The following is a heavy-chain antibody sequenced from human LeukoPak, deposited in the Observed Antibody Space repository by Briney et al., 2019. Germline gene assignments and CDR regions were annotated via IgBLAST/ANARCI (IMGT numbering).Heavy chain of an antibody. CDR2: INHSGST. V-gene: IGHV4-34*01. CDR1: GGSLSGYY. Sequence: SETLSLTCIVYGGSLSGYYWSWIRQPPGKGLEWIGEINHSGSTNYNPSLKSRVTISIDTSKNQFSLKLSSVTAADTAVYYCAKDSAFYYIDVWGKGTTVIISS. J-gene: IGHJ6*03. CDR3: AKDSAFYYIDV. D-gene: IGHD3-10*01.